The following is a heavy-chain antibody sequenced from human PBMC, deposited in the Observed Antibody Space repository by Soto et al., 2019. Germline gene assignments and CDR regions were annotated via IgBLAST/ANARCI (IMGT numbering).Heavy chain of an antibody. CDR2: INAGNGNT. D-gene: IGHD3-10*01. CDR1: GYTFTSYA. J-gene: IGHJ4*02. Sequence: GASVKVSCKASGYTFTSYAMHWVRQAPGQRLEWMGWINAGNGNTKYSQKFQGRVTITRDTSASTAYMELSSLRSEDTAVYYCARDQKHVLLWFGELWGPSPFDYWGQGTLVTVSS. V-gene: IGHV1-3*01. CDR3: ARDQKHVLLWFGELWGPSPFDY.